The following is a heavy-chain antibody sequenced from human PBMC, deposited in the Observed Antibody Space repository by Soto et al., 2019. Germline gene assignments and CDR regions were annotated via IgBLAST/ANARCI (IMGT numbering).Heavy chain of an antibody. CDR2: INPSDGNR. V-gene: IGHV1-18*01. CDR1: GYRFSFYG. J-gene: IGHJ4*02. CDR3: ARDRLRGYDSSGFYS. D-gene: IGHD3-22*01. Sequence: GASVKGSCEACGYRFSFYGINWGRQAPGQGLEWMGWINPSDGNRNFAQKFEDRVTMTTATSTNTVFLELRSLKSDDTAIYYCARDRLRGYDSSGFYSWGQGTMVTVSS.